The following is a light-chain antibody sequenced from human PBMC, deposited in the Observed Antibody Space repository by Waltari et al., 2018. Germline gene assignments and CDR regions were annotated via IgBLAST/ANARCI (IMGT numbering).Light chain of an antibody. Sequence: ELVMTQSPATLSVSPGERATLSCRASQSVSSNLAWYQQKPGQAPRLLIYGPSTRATGIPARFSGSGSGTEFTLTISSLQSEDFAVYYCQQYNNWPLTFGQGTKVEIK. J-gene: IGKJ1*01. V-gene: IGKV3-15*01. CDR1: QSVSSN. CDR2: GPS. CDR3: QQYNNWPLT.